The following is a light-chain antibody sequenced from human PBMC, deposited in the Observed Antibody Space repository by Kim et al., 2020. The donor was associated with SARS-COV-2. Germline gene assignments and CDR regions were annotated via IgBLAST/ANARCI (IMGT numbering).Light chain of an antibody. Sequence: SSELTQDPAVSVALGQTVRITCQGDSLRSYYATWYQQKPGQAPLLVIYGKNNRPSGIPDRFSGSSSGNTASLTITGAQAGDEADYYCNSRGTSGNVVFGGGTQLTVL. CDR1: SLRSYY. V-gene: IGLV3-19*01. J-gene: IGLJ2*01. CDR2: GKN. CDR3: NSRGTSGNVV.